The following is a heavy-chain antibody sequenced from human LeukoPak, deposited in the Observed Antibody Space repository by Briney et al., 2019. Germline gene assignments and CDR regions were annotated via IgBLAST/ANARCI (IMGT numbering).Heavy chain of an antibody. CDR2: LYDSGTT. V-gene: IGHV4-39*07. J-gene: IGHJ4*02. Sequence: SETLSLTCTVSGDSISSSLYYWVWLRQPPGKGLEWIGSLYDSGTTYYNPTPKTRVSISIHATKNQFSLNLTSMTAADTAVYYCARYSHLLNFDYWGQGILVAVSS. D-gene: IGHD3-16*01. CDR3: ARYSHLLNFDY. CDR1: GDSISSSLYY.